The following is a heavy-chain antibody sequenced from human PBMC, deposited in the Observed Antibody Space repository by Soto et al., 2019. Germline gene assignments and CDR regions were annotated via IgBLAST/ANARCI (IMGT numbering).Heavy chain of an antibody. J-gene: IGHJ5*02. CDR3: AKMGSPYQLPADWFDP. Sequence: QVQLVESGGGVVQPGRSLRLSCAASGFTFSSYGMHWVRQAPGKGLEWVAVISYDGSNKYYADSVKGRFTISRDNSKNTLYLQMNSLRAEDTAVYYCAKMGSPYQLPADWFDPWGQGTLVTVSS. CDR1: GFTFSSYG. CDR2: ISYDGSNK. V-gene: IGHV3-30*18. D-gene: IGHD2-2*01.